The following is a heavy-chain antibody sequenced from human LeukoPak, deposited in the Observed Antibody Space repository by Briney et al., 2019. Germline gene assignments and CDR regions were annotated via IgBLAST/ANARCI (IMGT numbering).Heavy chain of an antibody. Sequence: SETLSLTCTVSGGSINSSSYYWGWIRQPPGKGLEWIGSIYYSGNTYYNPSLKSRVTISVDTSKNQFSLKLSSVTAADTAVYYCARDRAGYCSGGSCYSVDSFDYWGQGTLVTVSP. V-gene: IGHV4-39*07. CDR3: ARDRAGYCSGGSCYSVDSFDY. CDR2: IYYSGNT. J-gene: IGHJ4*02. CDR1: GGSINSSSYY. D-gene: IGHD2-15*01.